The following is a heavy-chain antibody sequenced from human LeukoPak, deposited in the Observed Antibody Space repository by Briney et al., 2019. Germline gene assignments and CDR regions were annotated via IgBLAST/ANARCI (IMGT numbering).Heavy chain of an antibody. CDR2: IKQEGTEK. V-gene: IGHV3-7*01. Sequence: GGSLRLSCAASGFTFSSYWMSWVRQAPGKGLEWVANIKQEGTEKYYVDSVKGRFTISRDNAKNSLFLQMNSLRAEDTAVYYCAREGPAYYYGSGSYLGPYYYYGMDVWGQGTTVTVSS. CDR3: AREGPAYYYGSGSYLGPYYYYGMDV. D-gene: IGHD3-10*01. CDR1: GFTFSSYW. J-gene: IGHJ6*02.